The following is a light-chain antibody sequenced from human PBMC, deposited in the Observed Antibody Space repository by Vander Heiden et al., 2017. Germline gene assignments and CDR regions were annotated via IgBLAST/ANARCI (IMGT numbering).Light chain of an antibody. CDR2: EVS. CDR3: SSYTRSGTVV. V-gene: IGLV2-14*01. Sequence: QSALTQPASVSGSPGQPITISCSGTSSDVGGYKYASWYQQHPGKAPKLMTYEVSNRPSGVANRFSGSKSGNTAALTISGLQAEDEADYYCSSYTRSGTVVFGGGTKVTVL. CDR1: SSDVGGYKY. J-gene: IGLJ2*01.